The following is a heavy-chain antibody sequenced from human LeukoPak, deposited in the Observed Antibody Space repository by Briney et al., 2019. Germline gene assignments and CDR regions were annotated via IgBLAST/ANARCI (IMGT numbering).Heavy chain of an antibody. CDR1: GFAFSSYG. J-gene: IGHJ4*02. CDR2: ISGSGGST. V-gene: IGHV3-23*01. D-gene: IGHD2-2*01. CDR3: AREWRCSSTSCYHAEYYFDY. Sequence: GGTLRLSCAAAGFAFSSYGMSWVRQAPGKGLEWVSAISGSGGSTYYADSVKGRFTISRDNSKNTLYLQMNSLRAEDTAVYYCAREWRCSSTSCYHAEYYFDYWGQGTLVTVSS.